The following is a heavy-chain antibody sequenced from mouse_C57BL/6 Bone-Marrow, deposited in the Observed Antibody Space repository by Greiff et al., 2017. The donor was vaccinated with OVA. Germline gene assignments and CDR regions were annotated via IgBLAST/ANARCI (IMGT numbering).Heavy chain of an antibody. CDR3: TRERLRQGFDY. CDR2: ISSGGDYI. Sequence: EVKLMESGEGLVKPGGSLKLSCAASGFTFSSYAMSWVRQTPEKRLEWVAYISSGGDYIYYADTVKGRFTISRDNARNTLYLQMSSLKSEDTAMYYCTRERLRQGFDYWGQGTTLTVSS. D-gene: IGHD2-4*01. CDR1: GFTFSSYA. V-gene: IGHV5-9-1*02. J-gene: IGHJ2*01.